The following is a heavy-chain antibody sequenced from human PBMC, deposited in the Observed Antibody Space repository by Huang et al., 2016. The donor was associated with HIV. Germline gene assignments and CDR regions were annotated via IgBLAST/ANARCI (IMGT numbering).Heavy chain of an antibody. CDR2: KRYDGSNK. V-gene: IGHV3-30*02. CDR3: AKDVQQLLPGGRWFDP. CDR1: GFTFRNYA. J-gene: IGHJ5*02. Sequence: QVQLVESGGGVVQPGGSLRLSCAASGFTFRNYAMHWVRQAPGKGLVWGACKRYDGSNKYYADSVKGRFTISRDISKNTLYLQMNSLRTEDTAVYYCAKDVQQLLPGGRWFDPWGQGTLVTVSS. D-gene: IGHD6-13*01.